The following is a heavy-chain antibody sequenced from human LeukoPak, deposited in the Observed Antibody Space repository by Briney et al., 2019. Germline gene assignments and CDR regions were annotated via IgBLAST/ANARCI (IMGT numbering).Heavy chain of an antibody. Sequence: PGGSLRLSCAASGFTFSSYAMSWVRQAPGKGLEWVSAISGSGGSTYYADSVKGRFTISRDNSKNTLYLQMNCLRAEDTAVYYCAPPGRSRDGYNSGYWGQGTLVTVSS. CDR2: ISGSGGST. V-gene: IGHV3-23*01. J-gene: IGHJ4*02. D-gene: IGHD5-24*01. CDR1: GFTFSSYA. CDR3: APPGRSRDGYNSGY.